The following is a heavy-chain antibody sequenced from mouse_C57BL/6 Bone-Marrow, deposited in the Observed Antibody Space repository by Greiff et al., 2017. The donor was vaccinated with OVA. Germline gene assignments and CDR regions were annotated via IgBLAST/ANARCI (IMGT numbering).Heavy chain of an antibody. J-gene: IGHJ3*01. CDR3: ARQRFDYDRFAY. D-gene: IGHD2-4*01. CDR2: ISSGGSYT. V-gene: IGHV5-6*02. CDR1: GFTFSSYG. Sequence: DVKLVESGGDLVKPGGSLKLSCAASGFTFSSYGMSWVRQTPDKRLEWVATISSGGSYTYYPDSVKGRFTISRDNAKNTLYLQMSSLKSEDTAMYYCARQRFDYDRFAYWGQGTLVTVSA.